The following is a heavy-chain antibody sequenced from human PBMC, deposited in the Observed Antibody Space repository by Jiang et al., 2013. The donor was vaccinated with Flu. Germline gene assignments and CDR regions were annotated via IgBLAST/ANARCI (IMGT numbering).Heavy chain of an antibody. CDR1: GGSISSYY. CDR3: ARDQGVFGSGYSYYFDY. Sequence: PGLVKPSETLSLTCAVSGGSISSYYWSWIRQPAGKGLEWIGRIYTSGSTNHNPSLKSRVTMSVDTSKNQFSLRLSSVTAADTAMYYCARDQGVFGSGYSYYFDYWGHGTLVTVSS. J-gene: IGHJ4*01. V-gene: IGHV4-4*07. D-gene: IGHD3-22*01. CDR2: IYTSGST.